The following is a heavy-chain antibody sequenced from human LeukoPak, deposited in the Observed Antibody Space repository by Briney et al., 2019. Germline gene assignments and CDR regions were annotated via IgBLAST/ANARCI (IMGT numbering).Heavy chain of an antibody. Sequence: ASVKVSCKASGDTFSSYAISWVRQAPGQGLEWMGRIIPIFGTANYAQKFQGRVTITTDESTSTAYMELSSLRSEDTAVHYCAREMATITFDYWGQGTLVTVSS. CDR3: AREMATITFDY. CDR2: IIPIFGTA. V-gene: IGHV1-69*05. D-gene: IGHD5-24*01. CDR1: GDTFSSYA. J-gene: IGHJ4*02.